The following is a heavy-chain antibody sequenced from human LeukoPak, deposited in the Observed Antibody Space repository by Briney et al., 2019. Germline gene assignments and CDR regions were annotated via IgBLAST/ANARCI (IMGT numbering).Heavy chain of an antibody. Sequence: ETLSLTCTVSSGSISSYYWSWIRQPPGKGLEWIGYIYYSGSTNYNPSLKSRVTISVDTSKNQFSLKLSSVTAADTAVYYCARGVRGVKSIYYFDYWGQGTLVTVSS. CDR1: SGSISSYY. CDR3: ARGVRGVKSIYYFDY. D-gene: IGHD3-10*01. V-gene: IGHV4-59*01. J-gene: IGHJ4*02. CDR2: IYYSGST.